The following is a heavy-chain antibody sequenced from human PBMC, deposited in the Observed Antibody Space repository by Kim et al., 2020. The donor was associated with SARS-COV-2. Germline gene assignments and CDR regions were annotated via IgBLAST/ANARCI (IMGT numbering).Heavy chain of an antibody. CDR2: ISGSGDKT. CDR1: GFTFSAYA. V-gene: IGHV3-23*01. Sequence: GGSLRLSCAASGFTFSAYAMSWVRQAPGKGLEWVSAISGSGDKTYYADSVKGRFTISRDNSKNTLYLQMNSLRAEDTAVYYCAKDPLGTTRLFQYWGQGALVTVSS. D-gene: IGHD1-1*01. J-gene: IGHJ4*02. CDR3: AKDPLGTTRLFQY.